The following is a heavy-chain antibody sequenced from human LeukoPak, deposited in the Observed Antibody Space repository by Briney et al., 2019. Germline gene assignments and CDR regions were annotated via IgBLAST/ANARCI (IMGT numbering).Heavy chain of an antibody. CDR3: ARDRGFWSGTLTVD. CDR2: INHSGST. D-gene: IGHD3-3*01. J-gene: IGHJ4*02. Sequence: SETLSLTCAVYGGSFSGYYWSWVRQPPGKGLEWIGEINHSGSTNYNPSLKSRVTISVDTSKNQFSLKLSSVTAADTAVYYCARDRGFWSGTLTVDWSQGTLVTVSS. CDR1: GGSFSGYY. V-gene: IGHV4-34*01.